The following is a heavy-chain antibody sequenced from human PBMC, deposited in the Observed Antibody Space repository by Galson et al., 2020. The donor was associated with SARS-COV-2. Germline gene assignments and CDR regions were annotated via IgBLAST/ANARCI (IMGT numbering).Heavy chain of an antibody. D-gene: IGHD3-22*01. CDR1: GGSISSGDYY. V-gene: IGHV4-30-4*01. Sequence: SQTLSLTCTVSGGSISSGDYYWSWIRQPPGKGLEWIGYIYYSGSTYYNPSLKSRVTISVDTSKNQFSLKLSSVTAADTAVYYCARESYYYDSSGDGPWGQGTMVTVSS. J-gene: IGHJ3*01. CDR3: ARESYYYDSSGDGP. CDR2: IYYSGST.